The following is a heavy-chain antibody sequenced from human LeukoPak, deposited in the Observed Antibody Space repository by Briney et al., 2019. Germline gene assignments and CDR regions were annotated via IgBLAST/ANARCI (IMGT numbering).Heavy chain of an antibody. CDR1: GFTFSSYA. J-gene: IGHJ4*02. Sequence: GGSLRLSCAASGFTFSSYAMSWVRQAPGKGLEWVANIKQDGSGKYYVDSVKGRFTISRDNAKNSLYLQMNSLRAEDTAVYYCARDLQWELLYYFDYWGQGTLVTVSS. CDR2: IKQDGSGK. CDR3: ARDLQWELLYYFDY. V-gene: IGHV3-7*01. D-gene: IGHD1-26*01.